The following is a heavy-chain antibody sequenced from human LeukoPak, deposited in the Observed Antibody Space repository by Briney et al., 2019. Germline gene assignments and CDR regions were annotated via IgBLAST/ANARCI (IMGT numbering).Heavy chain of an antibody. J-gene: IGHJ3*02. CDR3: ARAAPTTRSSGSYYMFDI. V-gene: IGHV3-48*02. D-gene: IGHD3-10*01. Sequence: GGSLRLSCAASGYXFSIYSMNWVRQAPGKGLEWVSYISSSSGTKYYADSVEGRFTISRDNAKNSLYLQMNSLRDEDTAVYYCARAAPTTRSSGSYYMFDIWGQGTMVTVSS. CDR1: GYXFSIYS. CDR2: ISSSSGTK.